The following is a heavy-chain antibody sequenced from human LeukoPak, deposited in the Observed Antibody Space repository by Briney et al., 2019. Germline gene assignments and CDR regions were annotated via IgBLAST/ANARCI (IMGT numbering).Heavy chain of an antibody. CDR3: ASNWYSDYYGMDV. CDR2: ISAYNGNT. V-gene: IGHV1-18*04. D-gene: IGHD1-7*01. Sequence: GASVKVSCKASGYTLTSYGISWVRQAPGQGLEWMGWISAYNGNTNYAQKLQGRVTMTTDTSTSTAYMELRSLRSDDTAVYYCASNWYSDYYGMDVWGKGTTVTVSS. J-gene: IGHJ6*04. CDR1: GYTLTSYG.